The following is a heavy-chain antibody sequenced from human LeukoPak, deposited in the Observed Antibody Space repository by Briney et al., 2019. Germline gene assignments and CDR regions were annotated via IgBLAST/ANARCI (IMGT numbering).Heavy chain of an antibody. J-gene: IGHJ4*02. Sequence: ASVKVSFKASGYSFTNYYMHLVRQAPGQGLEWMTMINPSGGSTTYAQNFQDRVTVTRDMSTSTVYMELSSLTSEDTAVYYCARTRGYYFDYWGQGTLVTVSS. CDR2: INPSGGST. V-gene: IGHV1-46*01. CDR1: GYSFTNYY. CDR3: ARTRGYYFDY.